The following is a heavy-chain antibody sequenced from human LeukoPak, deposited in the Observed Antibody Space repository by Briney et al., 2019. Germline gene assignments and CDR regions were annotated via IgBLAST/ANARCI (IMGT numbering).Heavy chain of an antibody. V-gene: IGHV3-48*01. Sequence: GGSLRLSCAASGFTFSSYSMNWVRQAPGKGLEWVSYISSSSSTIYYADSVKGRFTTSRDNAKNSLYLQMNSLRAEDTAVYYCARDSSYYGEGYFQHWGQGTLVTVSS. D-gene: IGHD4-17*01. CDR2: ISSSSSTI. J-gene: IGHJ1*01. CDR1: GFTFSSYS. CDR3: ARDSSYYGEGYFQH.